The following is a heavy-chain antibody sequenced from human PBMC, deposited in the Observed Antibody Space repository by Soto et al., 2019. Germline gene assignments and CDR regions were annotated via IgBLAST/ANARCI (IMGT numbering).Heavy chain of an antibody. V-gene: IGHV3-23*01. CDR2: ISGSGSST. D-gene: IGHD6-13*01. CDR1: RFTFSTYA. Sequence: PGGSLRLSCVGSRFTFSTYALNWVRQAPGKGLEWVAVISGSGSSTHYSDSVRGRFTISRDNSKNTLYLQMNNLRDDDTAIYYCAKPAGTRSWFFAIDFWGQGTPVTVSS. CDR3: AKPAGTRSWFFAIDF. J-gene: IGHJ1*01.